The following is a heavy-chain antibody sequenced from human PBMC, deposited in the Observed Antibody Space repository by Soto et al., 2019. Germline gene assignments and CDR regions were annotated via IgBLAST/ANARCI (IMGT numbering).Heavy chain of an antibody. CDR2: IIPIFGTA. J-gene: IGHJ4*02. CDR1: GGTFSSYA. D-gene: IGHD4-17*01. V-gene: IGHV1-69*13. CDR3: ARDQGDGDYWYYFDY. Sequence: WASVKVSCKASGGTFSSYAISWVRQAPGQGLEWMGGIIPIFGTANYAQKFQGRVTITADESTSTAYMELSSLRSEDTAVYYCARDQGDGDYWYYFDYWGQGTLVTVSS.